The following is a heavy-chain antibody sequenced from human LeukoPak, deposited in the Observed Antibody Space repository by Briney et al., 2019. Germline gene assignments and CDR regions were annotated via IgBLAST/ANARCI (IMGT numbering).Heavy chain of an antibody. J-gene: IGHJ1*01. CDR1: GFTFSSYW. D-gene: IGHD6-6*01. CDR3: ARPTAATSLSSSFQH. V-gene: IGHV3-74*01. CDR2: INTDGSSR. Sequence: PGGSLRLSCAASGFTFSSYWMHWVRQAPWKELVWVSRINTDGSSRTYADSVKGRFTISRDNAKNTLYLEMNSLRAEDTAVYYCARPTAATSLSSSFQHWGQGTLVTVSS.